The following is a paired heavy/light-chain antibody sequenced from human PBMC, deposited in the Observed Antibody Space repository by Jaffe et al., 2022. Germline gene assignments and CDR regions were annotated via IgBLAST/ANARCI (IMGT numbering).Heavy chain of an antibody. J-gene: IGHJ4*02. CDR2: IGNDGTDK. CDR1: GFAFSSYW. V-gene: IGHV3-7*05. CDR3: VTAVRGSPAPVN. Sequence: EVQLVESGGGLVQPGGSLRLSCAASGFAFSSYWMGWVRQTPEKGLESVANIGNDGTDKYYLDSVRGRFTISRDNAKNSLYLQISSLRAEDTALYYCVTAVRGSPAPVNWGQGTLVTVSS.
Light chain of an antibody. V-gene: IGKV2-30*02. CDR3: MQAIYWPWT. Sequence: DVAMTQSPLSLPVTLGQPASISCRSGQSLLHSDGNTYLNWFQQRPGQSPRRLIYKVSTRESGVPDRFSGSGSGTDFTLKISRMEAEDVGVYFCMQAIYWPWTFGQGTKVDI. CDR2: KVS. J-gene: IGKJ1*01. CDR1: QSLLHSDGNTY.